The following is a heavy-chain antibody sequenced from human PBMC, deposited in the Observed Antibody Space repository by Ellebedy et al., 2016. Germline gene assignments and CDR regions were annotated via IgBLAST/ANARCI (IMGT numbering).Heavy chain of an antibody. Sequence: GGSLRLXXAASGFTFSGSAMHWVRQASGKGLEWVGRIRSKANSYATAYAASVKGRFTISRDDSKNTAYLQMNSLKTEDTAVYYCTRLGGSYRDYWGQGTLVTVSS. CDR3: TRLGGSYRDY. D-gene: IGHD1-26*01. J-gene: IGHJ4*02. CDR1: GFTFSGSA. V-gene: IGHV3-73*01. CDR2: IRSKANSYAT.